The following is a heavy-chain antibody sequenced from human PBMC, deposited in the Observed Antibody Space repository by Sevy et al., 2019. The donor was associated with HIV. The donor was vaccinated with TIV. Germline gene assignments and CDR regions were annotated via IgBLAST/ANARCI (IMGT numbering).Heavy chain of an antibody. CDR2: IRRNSHEPYGGTT. J-gene: IGHJ4*02. Sequence: GGSLRLSCTSSGFTFGDYAMSWFRQAPGKGLEWVAFIRRNSHEPYGGTTEYAASVKGQFPISIDDSKSTAYLQMNSLKTGDTAVYYCTRALATAVTPEYYLDYWGQGILVTV. V-gene: IGHV3-49*03. CDR3: TRALATAVTPEYYLDY. D-gene: IGHD2-15*01. CDR1: GFTFGDYA.